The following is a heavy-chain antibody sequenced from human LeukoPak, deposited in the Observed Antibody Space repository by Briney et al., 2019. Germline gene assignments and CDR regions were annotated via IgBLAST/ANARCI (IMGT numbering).Heavy chain of an antibody. CDR1: GGSFSGYY. CDR3: ARQGRAIYSGSPRPFDY. D-gene: IGHD1-26*01. CDR2: INHSGST. V-gene: IGHV4-34*01. Sequence: SETLSLTCVVYGGSFSGYYWSWIRQPPGKGLEWIGEINHSGSTNYNPSLKSRVTISVDTSKNQFSLKLSSVTAADTAVYYCARQGRAIYSGSPRPFDYWGQGTLVTVSS. J-gene: IGHJ4*02.